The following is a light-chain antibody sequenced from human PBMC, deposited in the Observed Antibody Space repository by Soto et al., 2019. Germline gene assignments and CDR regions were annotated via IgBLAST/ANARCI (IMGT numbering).Light chain of an antibody. J-gene: IGKJ1*01. V-gene: IGKV1-5*03. CDR1: QTISSW. CDR3: QHYNSYSDA. Sequence: DIQMTQAPSTLSVSVGDGVARTCRASQTISSWLAWYQQKPGKAPKLLIYKASTLKSGVPSRFSGSGSGTEFTLTISSLQPDDFATYYCQHYNSYSDAFGQGTKVDIK. CDR2: KAS.